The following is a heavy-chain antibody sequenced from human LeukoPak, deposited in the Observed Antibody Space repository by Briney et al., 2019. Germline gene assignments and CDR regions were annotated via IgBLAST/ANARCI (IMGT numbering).Heavy chain of an antibody. D-gene: IGHD6-13*01. V-gene: IGHV3-23*01. CDR1: GFTFSSYA. CDR2: ISGSGGST. Sequence: SGGSLRLSCAASGFTFSSYAMSWVRQAPGKGLEWVSAISGSGGSTYYADSVKGRFTISRDNSKNTLYLQMNSLRAEDTAVYYCATLGRIAAASHYFHHWGQGTLVTVSS. CDR3: ATLGRIAAASHYFHH. J-gene: IGHJ1*01.